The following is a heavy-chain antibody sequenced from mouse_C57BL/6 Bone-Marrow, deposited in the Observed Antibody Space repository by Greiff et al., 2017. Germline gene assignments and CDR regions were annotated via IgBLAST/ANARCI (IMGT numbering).Heavy chain of an antibody. CDR1: GYTFTSYW. CDR3: ALFITTVVPFAY. D-gene: IGHD1-1*01. CDR2: IHPNSGST. V-gene: IGHV1-64*01. J-gene: IGHJ3*01. Sequence: QVQLQQPGAELVKPGASVKLSCKASGYTFTSYWMHWVKQRPGQGLEWIGMIHPNSGSTNYNEKFKSKATLTVDKSSSTAYMQLSSLTSEDSAVYYCALFITTVVPFAYWGQGTLVTVSA.